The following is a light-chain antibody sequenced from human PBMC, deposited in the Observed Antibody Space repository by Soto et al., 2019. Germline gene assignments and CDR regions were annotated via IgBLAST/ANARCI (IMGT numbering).Light chain of an antibody. J-gene: IGKJ4*01. CDR2: GAS. CDR3: QQYASSPHT. Sequence: EIVLTQSPGTLSLSSGERATLSCRASQSVRSNYLAWYQQKPGQAPRLLIYGASSRATGIPDRFGGSGSGTDFTLTISRLEPEDFAVYYFQQYASSPHTFGGGTKVEIK. V-gene: IGKV3-20*01. CDR1: QSVRSNY.